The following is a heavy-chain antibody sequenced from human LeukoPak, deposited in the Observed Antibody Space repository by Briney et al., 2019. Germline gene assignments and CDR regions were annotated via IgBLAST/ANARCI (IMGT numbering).Heavy chain of an antibody. V-gene: IGHV4-59*01. CDR1: GGSISSYY. D-gene: IGHD4-11*01. CDR3: ARDNGYGNPFDY. Sequence: SSETLSLTCTVSGGSISSYYWSWIRQPPGKGLEWIGYIYYSGSTNYNPSLKSRVTISVDTSKNQFSLKLSSVTAADTAVYYCARDNGYGNPFDYWGQGTLVTVSS. CDR2: IYYSGST. J-gene: IGHJ4*02.